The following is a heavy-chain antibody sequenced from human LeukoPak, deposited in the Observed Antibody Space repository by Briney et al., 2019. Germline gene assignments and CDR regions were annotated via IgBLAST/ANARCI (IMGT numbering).Heavy chain of an antibody. CDR3: ASLCGDDLDY. CDR2: IYHSGST. CDR1: GYSISSGYY. Sequence: SETLSLTCAVSGYSISSGYYWGWIRQPPGKGLEWIGSIYHSGSTYYNPSLKSRVTISVDTSKNQFSLKLSSVTAADTAVYYCASLCGDDLDYWGQGTLVTVSS. J-gene: IGHJ4*02. D-gene: IGHD2/OR15-2a*01. V-gene: IGHV4-38-2*01.